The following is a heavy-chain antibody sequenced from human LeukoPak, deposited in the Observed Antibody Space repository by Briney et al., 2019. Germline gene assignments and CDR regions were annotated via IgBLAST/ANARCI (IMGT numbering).Heavy chain of an antibody. V-gene: IGHV4-59*08. CDR2: IYYSGST. CDR1: GGSISTYY. Sequence: SETLSLTCTVSGGSISTYYWSSIRQPPGKGLGWIGYIYYSGSTNYNPSLKSRVTISVDTSKNQFSLKLSSVTAADTAVYYCARRSILDYWGQGTLVTVSS. J-gene: IGHJ4*02. CDR3: ARRSILDY.